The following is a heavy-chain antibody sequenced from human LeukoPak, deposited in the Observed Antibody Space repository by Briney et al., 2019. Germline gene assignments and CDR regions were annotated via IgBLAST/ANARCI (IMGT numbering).Heavy chain of an antibody. CDR2: INPSGGST. V-gene: IGHV1-46*01. CDR1: GYTFTSYY. Sequence: ASVKVSCKASGYTFTSYYMHWVRQAPGQGLEWMGIINPSGGSTSYAPKFQGRVTMTRDTSTSTVYMELSSLRSEDTAVYYCAGDYYDSSGHGGPSSFDYWGQGTLVTVS. CDR3: AGDYYDSSGHGGPSSFDY. J-gene: IGHJ4*02. D-gene: IGHD3-22*01.